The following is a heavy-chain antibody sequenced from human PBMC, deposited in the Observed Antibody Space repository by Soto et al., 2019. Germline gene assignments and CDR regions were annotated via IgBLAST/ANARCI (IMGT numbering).Heavy chain of an antibody. CDR3: AKCMQVNWNYAVFHI. CDR1: GFTFSSYS. D-gene: IGHD1-7*01. J-gene: IGHJ3*02. V-gene: IGHV3-23*01. Sequence: GGSLRLSCAASGFTFSSYSMSWVRQAPGKGLEWVSHITATGGTTYYADSVKGRFTSSRDTSRNTLYLQMNSLRAEDTALYFCAKCMQVNWNYAVFHIWGQGTMVTVS. CDR2: ITATGGTT.